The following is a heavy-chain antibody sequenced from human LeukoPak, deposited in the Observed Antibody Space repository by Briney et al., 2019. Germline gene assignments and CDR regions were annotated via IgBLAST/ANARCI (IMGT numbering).Heavy chain of an antibody. CDR3: ARDLTMVVAEVGAFDI. V-gene: IGHV4-59*01. D-gene: IGHD3-22*01. CDR2: IYYSGST. J-gene: IGHJ3*02. Sequence: SETLSLTCAVYGGSFSGYYWSWIRQPPGKGLEWIGYIYYSGSTNYNPSLKSRVTISVDTSKNQFSLKLSSVTAADTAVYYCARDLTMVVAEVGAFDIWGQGTMVTVSS. CDR1: GGSFSGYY.